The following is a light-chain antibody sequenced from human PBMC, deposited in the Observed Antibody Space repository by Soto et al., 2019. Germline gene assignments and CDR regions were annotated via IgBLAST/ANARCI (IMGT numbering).Light chain of an antibody. Sequence: EIVLTQSPAALSLSRGEGATLSCRASQSVSSSYLAWYQQKPGQSPRLLIYGASSRATGIPDRFSGSGSGTDFTLTISRLEPEDFAVYYCQQYGSSPWTFGQGTKVDIK. CDR3: QQYGSSPWT. J-gene: IGKJ1*01. V-gene: IGKV3-20*01. CDR1: QSVSSSY. CDR2: GAS.